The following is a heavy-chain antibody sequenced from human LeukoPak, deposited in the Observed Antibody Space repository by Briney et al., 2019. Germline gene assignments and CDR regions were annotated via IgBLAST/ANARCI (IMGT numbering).Heavy chain of an antibody. CDR1: GYRFSSYD. V-gene: IGHV1-2*02. D-gene: IGHD6-19*01. J-gene: IGHJ4*02. CDR2: INPNSGGT. Sequence: ASVKVSCKASGYRFSSYDINWVRQAPGQGLEWMGWINPNSGGTNYAQKFQGRVTMTRDTSISTAYMELSRLRSDDTAVYYCARVLSSGGLSGYFDYWGQGTLVTVSS. CDR3: ARVLSSGGLSGYFDY.